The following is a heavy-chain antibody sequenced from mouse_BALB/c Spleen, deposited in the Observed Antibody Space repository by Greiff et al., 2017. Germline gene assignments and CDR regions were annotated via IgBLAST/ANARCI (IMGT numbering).Heavy chain of an antibody. CDR3: ARDYGNPGY. J-gene: IGHJ2*01. V-gene: IGHV1-69*02. Sequence: VQLQQPGAELVKPGASVKLSCKASGYTFTSYWMHWVKQRPGQGLEWIGEIDPSDSYTNYNQKFKGKATLTVDKSSSTAYMQLSSLTSEDSAVYYCARDYGNPGYWGQGTTLTVAS. D-gene: IGHD2-1*01. CDR1: GYTFTSYW. CDR2: IDPSDSYT.